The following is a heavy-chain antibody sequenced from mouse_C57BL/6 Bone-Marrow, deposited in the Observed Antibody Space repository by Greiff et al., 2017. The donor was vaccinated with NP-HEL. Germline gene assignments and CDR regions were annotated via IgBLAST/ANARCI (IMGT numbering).Heavy chain of an antibody. CDR1: GYTFTSYG. V-gene: IGHV1-81*01. Sequence: QVQLQQSGAELARPGASVKLSCKASGYTFTSYGISWVKQRTGQGLEWIGEIYPRSGNTYYNEKFKGKATLTADKSSSTAYMELRSLTSEDSAVYFCASRQLRLPLFAYWGQGTLVTVSA. J-gene: IGHJ3*01. CDR2: IYPRSGNT. D-gene: IGHD3-2*02. CDR3: ASRQLRLPLFAY.